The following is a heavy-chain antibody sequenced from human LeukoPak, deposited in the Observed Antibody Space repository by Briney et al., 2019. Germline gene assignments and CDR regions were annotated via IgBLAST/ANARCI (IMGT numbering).Heavy chain of an antibody. D-gene: IGHD3-10*01. CDR2: MNHDGSHK. CDR3: ANFGDLLYFTFDL. J-gene: IGHJ5*01. Sequence: PGGSLRLSCTASGFNFNSYWMSWVRQAPGKGLEWVANMNHDGSHKYYLDSVKGRFTISRDNAKNSLYLQMNSLRAEDTAVYYCANFGDLLYFTFDLWGQGTLVTVSS. V-gene: IGHV3-7*01. CDR1: GFNFNSYW.